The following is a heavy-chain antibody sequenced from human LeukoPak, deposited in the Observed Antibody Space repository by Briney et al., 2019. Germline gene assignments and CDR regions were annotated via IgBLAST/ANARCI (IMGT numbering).Heavy chain of an antibody. J-gene: IGHJ4*02. CDR1: GYTFTGYY. CDR2: INPNSGGT. V-gene: IGHV1-2*02. Sequence: ASVKVSCKASGYTFTGYYMHWVRQAPGQGLEWMGWINPNSGGTNYAQKFQGRVTMTRGTSISTAYMELSRLRSDDTAVYYCARVGIVVVPAAGLDYGGKGTLVTVSS. CDR3: ARVGIVVVPAAGLDY. D-gene: IGHD2-2*01.